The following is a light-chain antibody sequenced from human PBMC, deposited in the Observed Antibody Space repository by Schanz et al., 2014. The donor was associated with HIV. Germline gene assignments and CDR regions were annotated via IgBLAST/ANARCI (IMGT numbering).Light chain of an antibody. J-gene: IGLJ2*01. CDR2: DVT. V-gene: IGLV2-8*01. Sequence: QSALTQPPSASGSPGQSVTISCTGTTSDIGNHDFVSWYQQHPGKAPKLMIYDVTKRPSGVPARFSGSKSGNTASLTVSGLQAEDEADYYCSSYTSSSTDVIFGGGTKVTVL. CDR3: SSYTSSSTDVI. CDR1: TSDIGNHDF.